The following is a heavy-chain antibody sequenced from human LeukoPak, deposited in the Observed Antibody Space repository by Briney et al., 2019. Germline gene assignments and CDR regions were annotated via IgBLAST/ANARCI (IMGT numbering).Heavy chain of an antibody. D-gene: IGHD1-7*01. CDR2: INTNTGNP. CDR1: GYTFTSYA. V-gene: IGHV7-4-1*02. Sequence: ASVKVSCKASGYTFTSYAMNWVRQAPGQGLEWMGWINTNTGNPTYAQGFTGRFVFSLDTSVSTAYLQISSLKAEDTAVYYCARAGGGPTTLYWYFDIWGRGTLVTVSS. J-gene: IGHJ2*01. CDR3: ARAGGGPTTLYWYFDI.